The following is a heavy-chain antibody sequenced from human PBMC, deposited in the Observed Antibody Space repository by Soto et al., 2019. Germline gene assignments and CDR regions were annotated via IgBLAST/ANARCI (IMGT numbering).Heavy chain of an antibody. V-gene: IGHV4-59*08. CDR1: GGSISSHS. CDR3: ARHVPYCSDTSHCAYGMDV. CDR2: VYYSGST. Sequence: PSETLSLTCTVSGGSISSHSWSWIRQPPGEGLEWIGHVYYSGSTNYNPSLKSRVTISVDTSKNQFSLKLSSVTAADTAVYYCARHVPYCSDTSHCAYGMDVWGQGTTVTVSS. D-gene: IGHD2-2*01. J-gene: IGHJ6*02.